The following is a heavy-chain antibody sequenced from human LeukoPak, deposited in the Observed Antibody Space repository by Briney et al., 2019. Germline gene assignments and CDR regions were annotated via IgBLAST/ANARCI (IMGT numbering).Heavy chain of an antibody. CDR1: GFTFSSYW. J-gene: IGHJ2*01. Sequence: GGSLSSTCAASGFTFSSYWMSWVRQAPGKGLEWVANIKQDGSEKYYVDSVKGRFTTSRDNAKNSLYLQMNSLRAEDTAVYYCARVRKIAVDLYWYFELWGRGTVVTVSS. CDR2: IKQDGSEK. CDR3: ARVRKIAVDLYWYFEL. V-gene: IGHV3-7*01. D-gene: IGHD6-19*01.